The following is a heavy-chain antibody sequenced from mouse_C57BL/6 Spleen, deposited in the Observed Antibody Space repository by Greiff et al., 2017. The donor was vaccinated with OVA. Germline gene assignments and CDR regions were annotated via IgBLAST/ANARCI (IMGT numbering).Heavy chain of an antibody. CDR1: GFTFSSYT. J-gene: IGHJ1*03. CDR2: ISGGGGNT. D-gene: IGHD1-1*01. Sequence: EVQLVESGGGLVKPGGSLKLSCAASGFTFSSYTMSWVRQTPEKRLEWVATISGGGGNTYYPDSVKGRFTISRDNAKNTLYLQMSSLRSEDTALYYCARARYGSSPWYFDVWGTGTTVTVSS. CDR3: ARARYGSSPWYFDV. V-gene: IGHV5-9*01.